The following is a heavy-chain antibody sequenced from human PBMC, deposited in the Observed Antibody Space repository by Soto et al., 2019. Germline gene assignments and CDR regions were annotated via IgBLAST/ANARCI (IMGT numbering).Heavy chain of an antibody. V-gene: IGHV1-69*01. CDR3: ARQLVRGYYYYGMDV. J-gene: IGHJ6*02. Sequence: QVQLVQSGAEVKKPGSSVKVSCKASGGTFSSYAISWVRQAPGQGLEWMGGIIPIFGTANYAQKFQGRVTITADEDTSTAYMELSSLRSDDTAVYYCARQLVRGYYYYGMDVWGQGTTVTVSS. CDR1: GGTFSSYA. CDR2: IIPIFGTA. D-gene: IGHD6-13*01.